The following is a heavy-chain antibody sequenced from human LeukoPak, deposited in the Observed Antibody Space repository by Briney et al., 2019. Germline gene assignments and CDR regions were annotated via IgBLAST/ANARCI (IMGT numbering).Heavy chain of an antibody. CDR2: IKQDGSEK. CDR1: GFTFNSYW. V-gene: IGHV3-7*01. J-gene: IGHJ4*02. CDR3: AKKKMAYGSGSFYPDY. Sequence: GGSLRLSCAASGFTFNSYWMSWVRQAPGKGLGWVANIKQDGSEKYYVDSVEGRFTISRDNAKNSLYLQMNSLRAEDTAVYYCAKKKMAYGSGSFYPDYWGQGTLVTVSS. D-gene: IGHD3-10*01.